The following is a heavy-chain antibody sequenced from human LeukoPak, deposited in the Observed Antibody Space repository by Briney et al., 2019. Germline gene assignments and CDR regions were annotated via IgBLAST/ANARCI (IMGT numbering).Heavy chain of an antibody. D-gene: IGHD1-1*01. Sequence: ASVKVSCKVSGYTLTELSMHWVRRAPGKGLEWMGGFDPEDGEPIYAQEFQVRVTMTEDTSTDTAYMELSSLRSEDTAVYYCATGGYNWNDVAGWFDPWGQGTLVTVSS. CDR3: ATGGYNWNDVAGWFDP. CDR1: GYTLTELS. CDR2: FDPEDGEP. J-gene: IGHJ5*02. V-gene: IGHV1-24*01.